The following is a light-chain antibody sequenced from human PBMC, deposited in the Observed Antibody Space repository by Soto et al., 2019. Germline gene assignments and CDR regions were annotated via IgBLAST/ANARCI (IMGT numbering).Light chain of an antibody. J-gene: IGKJ1*01. Sequence: EIVLTQSPATLSLSPGARATLSCRASQSVSSYLAWYQQKPGQAPRLLIYGASTRATGIPARFSGSGSGTESTLTISSLQSEDFAVYYCQQYNNWPPWTFGQGTKV. V-gene: IGKV3-15*01. CDR1: QSVSSY. CDR2: GAS. CDR3: QQYNNWPPWT.